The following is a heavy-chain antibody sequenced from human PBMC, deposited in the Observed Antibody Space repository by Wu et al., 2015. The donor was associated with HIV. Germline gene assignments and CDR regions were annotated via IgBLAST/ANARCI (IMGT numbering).Heavy chain of an antibody. Sequence: QVQLVQSGAEVKKPGSSVKVSCKASGGTFSSYAISWVRQAPGQGLEWMGGIIPIFGTANYAQKFQGRVTITADESTSTAYMELSSLRSEDTAVYYCARDPGIAAAGTPYYYYYYMDVWGKGTTVTVSS. CDR2: IIPIFGTA. CDR1: GGTFSSYA. V-gene: IGHV1-69*12. D-gene: IGHD6-13*01. J-gene: IGHJ6*03. CDR3: ARDPGIAAAGTPYYYYYYMDV.